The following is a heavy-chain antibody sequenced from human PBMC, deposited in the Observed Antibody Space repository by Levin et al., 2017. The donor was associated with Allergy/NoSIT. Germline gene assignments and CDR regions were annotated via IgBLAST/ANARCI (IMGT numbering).Heavy chain of an antibody. CDR2: IIPIFNTP. CDR3: ARGNRHSVAVPDAFDI. V-gene: IGHV1-69*13. D-gene: IGHD3-22*01. CDR1: GGTFSTYY. Sequence: ASVKVSCKASSGGTFSTYYINWLRQAPRQGLEWMGGIIPIFNTPKYAQKFQGRVTITADESTGTAYMELSSLRSEDTAVYYCARGNRHSVAVPDAFDIWGQGTMVTVSS. J-gene: IGHJ3*02.